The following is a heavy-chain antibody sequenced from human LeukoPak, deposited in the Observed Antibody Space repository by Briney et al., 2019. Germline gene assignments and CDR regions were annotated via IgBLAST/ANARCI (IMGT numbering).Heavy chain of an antibody. CDR2: ISAYNGNT. Sequence: GASVKVSCKASGYTFTSYGISWVRQAPGQGLEWMGWISAYNGNTNYAQKLQGRVTTTTDTSTSTAYMELRSLRSDDTAVYYCARDLGLYSSSWLPHYWGQGTLVTVSS. CDR3: ARDLGLYSSSWLPHY. CDR1: GYTFTSYG. V-gene: IGHV1-18*01. D-gene: IGHD6-13*01. J-gene: IGHJ4*02.